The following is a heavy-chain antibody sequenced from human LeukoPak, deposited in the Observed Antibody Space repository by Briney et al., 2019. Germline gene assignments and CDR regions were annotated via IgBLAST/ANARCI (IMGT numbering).Heavy chain of an antibody. Sequence: GGSLRLSCAGSGFTFDNYAMSWVRQAPGKGMEWVSGISGSGVGTYYADSVKGRVTISRDNSKNTLYLQMSSLRAEDTAVYYCARTADTAMVTGYFQHWGQGTLVTVSS. CDR3: ARTADTAMVTGYFQH. CDR1: GFTFDNYA. V-gene: IGHV3-23*01. D-gene: IGHD5-18*01. J-gene: IGHJ1*01. CDR2: ISGSGVGT.